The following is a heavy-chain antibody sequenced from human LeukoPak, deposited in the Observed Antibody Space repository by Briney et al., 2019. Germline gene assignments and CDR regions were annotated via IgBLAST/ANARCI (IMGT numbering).Heavy chain of an antibody. D-gene: IGHD3-10*01. CDR2: MYYSGST. CDR1: GGSISSSSYY. V-gene: IGHV4-39*01. J-gene: IGHJ4*02. CDR3: ARLYRGSRYYFDY. Sequence: SSETLSLACTVSGGSISSSSYYWGWTRQPPGKGLEYIANMYYSGSTYYNPSLKSRVTISVDTSKNQFSLKLSSVTAADTAVYYCARLYRGSRYYFDYWGQGTLVTASS.